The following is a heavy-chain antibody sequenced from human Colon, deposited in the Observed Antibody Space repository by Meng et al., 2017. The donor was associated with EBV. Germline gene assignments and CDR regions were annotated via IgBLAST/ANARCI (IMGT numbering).Heavy chain of an antibody. D-gene: IGHD3-10*01. Sequence: QVQLQQWGAGLLKPSETLSHSCAVYGGSFRDYYWTWIRHPPGKGLEWIGEIDHRGNTKYNPSLKSRVTISLDTSKKQFSLKVSSVTAADSAVYYCARRGPSGNFSPWSQGALVTVSS. CDR3: ARRGPSGNFSP. J-gene: IGHJ5*02. CDR2: IDHRGNT. CDR1: GGSFRDYY. V-gene: IGHV4-34*01.